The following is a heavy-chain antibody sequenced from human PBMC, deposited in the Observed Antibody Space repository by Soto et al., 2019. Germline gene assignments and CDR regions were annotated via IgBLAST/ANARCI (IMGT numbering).Heavy chain of an antibody. CDR3: ARGGDNRYFDWLSKGVLFDKNWFDP. CDR1: GGSISSSSYY. Sequence: SETLSLTCTVSGGSISSSSYYWGWIRQPPGKGLEWIGSIYYSGSTYYNPSLKSRVTISVDTSKNQFSLKLSSVTAADTAVYYCARGGDNRYFDWLSKGVLFDKNWFDPWGQRTLVTVSS. J-gene: IGHJ5*02. V-gene: IGHV4-39*07. D-gene: IGHD3-9*01. CDR2: IYYSGST.